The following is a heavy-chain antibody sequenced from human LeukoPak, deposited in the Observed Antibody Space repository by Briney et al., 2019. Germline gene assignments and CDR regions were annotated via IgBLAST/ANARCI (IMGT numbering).Heavy chain of an antibody. CDR2: IYYSGST. D-gene: IGHD3-10*01. V-gene: IGHV4-59*12. Sequence: SETLSLTCTVSGGSISSYYWSWIRQPPGKGLEWIGYIYYSGSTYYNPSLKSRVTISVDTSKNQFSLKLSSVTAADTAVYYCAREVWFGELLTTGRPSTPPTHFDYWGQGTLVTVSS. CDR1: GGSISSYY. CDR3: AREVWFGELLTTGRPSTPPTHFDY. J-gene: IGHJ4*02.